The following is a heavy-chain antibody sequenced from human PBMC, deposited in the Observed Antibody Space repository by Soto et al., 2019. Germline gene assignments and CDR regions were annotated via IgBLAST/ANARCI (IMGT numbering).Heavy chain of an antibody. Sequence: ETLSLTCPVSGDSFRSYSWSGIRQPPGRGLEWIGYIYYSGSTTYNPSLKSRLTMSIDTSKNQFSLRLTSVTAADTAIYYCAGDYGSGSYRFDYWGQGTLVTVSS. CDR1: GDSFRSYS. J-gene: IGHJ4*02. CDR2: IYYSGST. V-gene: IGHV4-59*01. CDR3: AGDYGSGSYRFDY. D-gene: IGHD3-10*01.